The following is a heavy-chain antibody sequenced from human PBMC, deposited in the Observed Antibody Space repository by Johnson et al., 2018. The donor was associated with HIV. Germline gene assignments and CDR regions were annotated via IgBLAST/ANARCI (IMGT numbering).Heavy chain of an antibody. Sequence: QVQLVESGGGVVQPGRSLRLSCAASGFTFSSYAMHWVRQAPGKGLEWVAVISYDGSNKYYADSVKGRFTISRDNAKKSLYLQVNSLRGEDTALYYCARDVKYYDSSGYYSDAFDIWGQGTLVTVSS. D-gene: IGHD3-22*01. J-gene: IGHJ3*02. V-gene: IGHV3-30-3*01. CDR1: GFTFSSYA. CDR2: ISYDGSNK. CDR3: ARDVKYYDSSGYYSDAFDI.